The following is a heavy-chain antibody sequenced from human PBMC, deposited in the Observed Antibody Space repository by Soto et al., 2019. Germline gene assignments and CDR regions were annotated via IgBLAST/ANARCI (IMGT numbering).Heavy chain of an antibody. V-gene: IGHV1-18*04. CDR3: AREGYYDFWSGPIRLNYYGMDV. Sequence: QVPLVQSGAEVKKPGASVKVSCKASGYTFTSYGISWVRQAPGQGLEWMGWISAYNGNTNYAQKLQGRVTMTTDTSTSTAYMELRSLRSDDTAVYYCAREGYYDFWSGPIRLNYYGMDVWGQGTTVTVSS. J-gene: IGHJ6*02. CDR1: GYTFTSYG. D-gene: IGHD3-3*01. CDR2: ISAYNGNT.